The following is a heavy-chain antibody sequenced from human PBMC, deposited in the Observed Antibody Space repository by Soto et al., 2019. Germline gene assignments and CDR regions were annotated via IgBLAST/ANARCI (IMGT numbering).Heavy chain of an antibody. V-gene: IGHV3-23*01. CDR3: AKVPYITRIIDKSLDY. CDR2: ISGSGGST. D-gene: IGHD3-22*01. CDR1: GFTFSSYA. J-gene: IGHJ4*02. Sequence: GESLRLSCAASGFTFSSYAMSWVRQAPGKGLEWVSAISGSGGSTYYADSVKGRFTISRDNSKNTLYLQMNSLRAEDTAVYYGAKVPYITRIIDKSLDYWGQGTLVTVSS.